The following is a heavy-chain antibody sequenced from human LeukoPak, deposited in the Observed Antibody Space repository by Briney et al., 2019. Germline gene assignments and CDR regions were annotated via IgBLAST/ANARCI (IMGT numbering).Heavy chain of an antibody. CDR2: IYYSGST. CDR1: GGSTSSGDYY. V-gene: IGHV4-30-4*01. Sequence: PSETLSLTCTVSGGSTSSGDYYWSWIRQPPGKGLEWIGYIYYSGSTYYNPSLKSRVTISVDTSKNQFSLKLSSVTAADTAVYYCARIYYGSGSYYSHWGQGTLVTVSS. CDR3: ARIYYGSGSYYSH. D-gene: IGHD3-10*01. J-gene: IGHJ4*02.